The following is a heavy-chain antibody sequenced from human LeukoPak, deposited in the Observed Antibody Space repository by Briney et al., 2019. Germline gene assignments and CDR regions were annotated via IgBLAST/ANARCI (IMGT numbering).Heavy chain of an antibody. Sequence: GGSLRLSCAASGFTFSSYWMHWVRQGPGKGLVWVSRINSDGSSTTYADSVKGRFTISRDNAKNTLYLQINSLRGEDTAVYYCARDPSGAYGDYFDYWGQGTLVTVSS. D-gene: IGHD4-17*01. CDR1: GFTFSSYW. V-gene: IGHV3-74*01. J-gene: IGHJ4*02. CDR3: ARDPSGAYGDYFDY. CDR2: INSDGSST.